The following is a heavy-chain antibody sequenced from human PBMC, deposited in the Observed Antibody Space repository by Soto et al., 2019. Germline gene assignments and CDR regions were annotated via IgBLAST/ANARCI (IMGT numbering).Heavy chain of an antibody. CDR3: ARDRSYPKGDNWFDP. J-gene: IGHJ5*02. D-gene: IGHD1-26*01. V-gene: IGHV1-69*04. Sequence: SVKVSCKASGGTFSSYTISWVRQAPGQGLEWMGRIIPILGIANYAQKFQGRVTITADKSTSTAYMELSSLRSEDTAVYYCARDRSYPKGDNWFDPWGQGTLVTVSS. CDR1: GGTFSSYT. CDR2: IIPILGIA.